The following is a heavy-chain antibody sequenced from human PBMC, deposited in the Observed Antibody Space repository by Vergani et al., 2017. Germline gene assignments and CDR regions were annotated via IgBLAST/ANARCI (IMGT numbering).Heavy chain of an antibody. CDR1: GFTFDDYA. CDR3: EKGRRGSSNYFDY. Sequence: EVQLVESGGVVVQPGGSLRLSCAASGFTFDDYAMHWGRQAPGKGLEWVSFISWDGGSTYYVDSVKGRFTISSDNSKNPLYLQMNSLRAEDTALYYCEKGRRGSSNYFDYWGQGTLVTVSS. V-gene: IGHV3-43D*03. J-gene: IGHJ4*02. CDR2: ISWDGGST. D-gene: IGHD6-6*01.